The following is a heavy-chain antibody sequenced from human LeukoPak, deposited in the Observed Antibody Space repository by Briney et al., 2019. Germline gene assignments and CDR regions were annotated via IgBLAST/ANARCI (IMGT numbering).Heavy chain of an antibody. CDR2: ISSSSSYI. V-gene: IGHV3-21*01. CDR1: GFTFSDYN. J-gene: IGHJ4*02. Sequence: GGSLRLSCAASGFTFSDYNMKWVRQAPGKGLEWVSSISSSSSYIYYADSLKGRFTISRDNAKNSLYLQMNNLRVEDTAVYYCAICVSLGWSFDYWGQGTLVAVSS. CDR3: AICVSLGWSFDY. D-gene: IGHD6-19*01.